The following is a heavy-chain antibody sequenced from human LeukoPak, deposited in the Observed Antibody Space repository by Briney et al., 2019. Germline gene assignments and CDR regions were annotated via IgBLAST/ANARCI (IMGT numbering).Heavy chain of an antibody. CDR3: AKFGSGYPFSNHDY. V-gene: IGHV3-23*01. D-gene: IGHD5-12*01. CDR1: GFTFSSYA. CDR2: ISGSGGST. J-gene: IGHJ4*02. Sequence: PGGSLRLSCAASGFTFSSYAMSWVRQAPGKGLEWVSAISGSGGSTYYADSVKGRFTISRDNSKSTLYLQMNSLRAEDTAVYYCAKFGSGYPFSNHDYWGQGTLVTVSS.